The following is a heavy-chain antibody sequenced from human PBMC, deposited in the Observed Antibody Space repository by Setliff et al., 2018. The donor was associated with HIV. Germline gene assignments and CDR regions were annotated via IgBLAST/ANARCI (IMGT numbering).Heavy chain of an antibody. V-gene: IGHV4-61*09. CDR3: ARVVAATHYYYYYMDV. J-gene: IGHJ6*03. CDR1: GGIISSDSFF. D-gene: IGHD2-15*01. Sequence: PSETLSLTCTVSGGIISSDSFFWSWIRQPAGKELEWIGHIYTSETTNYNPSLKSRVTISLDTSNNHFSLKLRSVTATDTAVYYCARVVAATHYYYYYMDVWGKGTTVTVSS. CDR2: IYTSETT.